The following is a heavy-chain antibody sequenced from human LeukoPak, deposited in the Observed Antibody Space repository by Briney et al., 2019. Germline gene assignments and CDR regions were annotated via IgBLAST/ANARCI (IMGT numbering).Heavy chain of an antibody. CDR3: ARGRSGSYRRKLDY. CDR1: GGSFGGYY. CDR2: INHSGST. Sequence: SETLSLTCAVYGGSFGGYYWSWIRQPPGKGLEWIGEINHSGSTNYNPSLKSRVTISVDTSKNQFSLKLSSVTAADTAVYYCARGRSGSYRRKLDYWGQGTLVTVSS. J-gene: IGHJ4*02. V-gene: IGHV4-34*01. D-gene: IGHD3-10*01.